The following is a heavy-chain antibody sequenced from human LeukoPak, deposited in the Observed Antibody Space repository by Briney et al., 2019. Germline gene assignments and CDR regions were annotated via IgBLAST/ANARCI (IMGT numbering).Heavy chain of an antibody. CDR1: GFTFSSYA. CDR2: LSNSGGTT. Sequence: PGGSLRLSSAASGFTFSSYAMSWVRQAPGKGLEWVSVLSNSGGTTYYADSVKGRFTISRDNSKNTLYLQMNSLRAEDTALYYCAKGRPLPRRGAFDIWGQGTMVTVSS. CDR3: AKGRPLPRRGAFDI. V-gene: IGHV3-23*01. J-gene: IGHJ3*02. D-gene: IGHD3-10*01.